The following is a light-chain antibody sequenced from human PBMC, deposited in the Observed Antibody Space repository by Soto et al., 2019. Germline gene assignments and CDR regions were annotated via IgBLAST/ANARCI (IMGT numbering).Light chain of an antibody. V-gene: IGKV3-20*01. CDR2: GAF. Sequence: EVVLTQSPGTLSLSPGERATLSCRAGQNINIAYVAWYQQKPGQAPRLLIYGAFNRATGIPARFSGSGFGTDFTLTISRLEPEDFAVYYCQQFRNSSYTFGQGTKLEI. J-gene: IGKJ2*01. CDR1: QNINIAY. CDR3: QQFRNSSYT.